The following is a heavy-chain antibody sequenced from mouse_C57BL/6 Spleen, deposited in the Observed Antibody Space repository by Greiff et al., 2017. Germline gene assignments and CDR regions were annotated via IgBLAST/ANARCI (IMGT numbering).Heavy chain of an antibody. Sequence: VQLQQSGPELVKPGASVKISCKASGYAFSSSWLNWVKQRPGKGLEWIGRIYPGDGDTNSNGKFKGKATLTADKSSSTAYMQLSSLTSEDSAVCFCARFTLGSSYVHWGQGTLVTVSA. D-gene: IGHD1-1*01. J-gene: IGHJ3*01. CDR2: IYPGDGDT. CDR3: ARFTLGSSYVH. CDR1: GYAFSSSW. V-gene: IGHV1-82*01.